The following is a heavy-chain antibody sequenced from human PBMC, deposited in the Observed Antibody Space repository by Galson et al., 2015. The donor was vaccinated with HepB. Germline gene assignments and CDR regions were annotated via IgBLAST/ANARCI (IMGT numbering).Heavy chain of an antibody. D-gene: IGHD2-8*01. CDR3: ARRNGALTDAFDI. Sequence: CKASGGTFSSYAISWVRQAPGQGLEWMGGIIPIFGTANYAQKFQGRVTITADKSTSTAYMELSSLRSEDTAVYYCARRNGALTDAFDIWGQGTMVTVSS. CDR2: IIPIFGTA. J-gene: IGHJ3*02. CDR1: GGTFSSYA. V-gene: IGHV1-69*06.